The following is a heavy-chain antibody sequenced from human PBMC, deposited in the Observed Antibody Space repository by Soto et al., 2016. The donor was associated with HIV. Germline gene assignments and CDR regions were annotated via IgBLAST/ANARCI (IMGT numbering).Heavy chain of an antibody. CDR2: IHNSGST. V-gene: IGHV4-61*02. CDR3: ARASRWLPEMAFDF. D-gene: IGHD5-18*01. CDR1: GDFINSGNYY. J-gene: IGHJ3*01. Sequence: QVQLQESGPGLVKPSQTLSLTCTVSGDFINSGNYYWSWIRQPAGKGLEWIGRIHNSGSTDYNPSLKSRVTISIDTSQKQFALKLSSVTAADTAMYYXARASRWLPEMAFDFWGQG.